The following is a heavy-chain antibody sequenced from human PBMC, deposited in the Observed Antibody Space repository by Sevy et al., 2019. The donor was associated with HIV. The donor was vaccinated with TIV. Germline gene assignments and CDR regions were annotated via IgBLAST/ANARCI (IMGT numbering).Heavy chain of an antibody. D-gene: IGHD2-2*01. J-gene: IGHJ5*02. CDR3: ARSPPVVVVPGAPSWFDP. V-gene: IGHV4-34*01. Sequence: SETLSLTCAVHDGSFSGYYWNWIRQLPGKGLEWIGEINESGITYYNPSLKSRVTISVDTSKKQLYLKLNSVTAADTAVYFCARSPPVVVVPGAPSWFDPWGQGTLVTVSS. CDR2: INESGIT. CDR1: DGSFSGYY.